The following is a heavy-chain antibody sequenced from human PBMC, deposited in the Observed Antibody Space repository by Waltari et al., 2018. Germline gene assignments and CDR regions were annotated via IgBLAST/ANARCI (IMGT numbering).Heavy chain of an antibody. V-gene: IGHV1-69*12. Sequence: QVQLVQSGAEVKKPGSSVKVSCKASGGTFSSYAISWVRQAPGQGLEWMGGIIPSFGTANYAQKFQGRVTITADESTSTAYMELSSLRSEDTAVYYCARGEGYCTNGVCYTGRMDVWGQGTTVTVSS. CDR3: ARGEGYCTNGVCYTGRMDV. CDR1: GGTFSSYA. D-gene: IGHD2-8*01. J-gene: IGHJ6*02. CDR2: IIPSFGTA.